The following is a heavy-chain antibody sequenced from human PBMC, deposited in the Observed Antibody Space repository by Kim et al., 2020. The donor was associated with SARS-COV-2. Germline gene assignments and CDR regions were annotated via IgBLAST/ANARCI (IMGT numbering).Heavy chain of an antibody. Sequence: GGSLRLSCAASGFTFDDYAMHWVRQAPGKGLEWVSGISWNSGSIGYADSVKGRFTISRDNAKNSLYLQMNSLRAEDTALYYCAKGSTGNYYYGMDVWGQG. D-gene: IGHD2-8*02. V-gene: IGHV3-9*01. J-gene: IGHJ6*02. CDR1: GFTFDDYA. CDR3: AKGSTGNYYYGMDV. CDR2: ISWNSGSI.